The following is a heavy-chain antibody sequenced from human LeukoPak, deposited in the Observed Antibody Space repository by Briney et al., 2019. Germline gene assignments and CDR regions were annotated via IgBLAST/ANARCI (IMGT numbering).Heavy chain of an antibody. J-gene: IGHJ5*02. CDR2: IIPIFGTA. CDR1: GGTFSSYA. D-gene: IGHD6-19*01. Sequence: VASVTVSCKASGGTFSSYAISWVRQAPGQGLEWMGGIIPIFGTANYAQKFQGIVTITADESTSTAYMELSSLRSEDTAVYYCARRPMDPVAGFYRHWFDHWGQGTLVTVSS. CDR3: ARRPMDPVAGFYRHWFDH. V-gene: IGHV1-69*13.